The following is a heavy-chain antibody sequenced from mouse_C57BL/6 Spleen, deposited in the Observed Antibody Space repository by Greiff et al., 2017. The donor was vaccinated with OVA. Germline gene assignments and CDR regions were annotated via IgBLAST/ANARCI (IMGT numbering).Heavy chain of an antibody. V-gene: IGHV1-55*01. J-gene: IGHJ2*01. D-gene: IGHD1-1*01. CDR1: GYTFTSYW. CDR2: IYPGSGST. Sequence: VQLQQPGAELVKPGASVKMSCKASGYTFTSYWITWVKQRPGQGLEWIGDIYPGSGSTNYNEKFKSKATLTVDTSSSTAYMQLSSLTSEDSAVYYCARRVGDGSTPFDYWGQGTTLTVSS. CDR3: ARRVGDGSTPFDY.